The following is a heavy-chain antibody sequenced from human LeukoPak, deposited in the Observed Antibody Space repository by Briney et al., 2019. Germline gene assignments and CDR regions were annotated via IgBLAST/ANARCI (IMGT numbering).Heavy chain of an antibody. CDR1: GGSNSRYY. V-gene: IGHV4-59*01. D-gene: IGHD1-1*01. CDR2: IHYSGTT. CDR3: ARVSWFPGTSYYYMDV. J-gene: IGHJ6*03. Sequence: SETLSLTCTVSGGSNSRYYWSWIRQPPGQGLVWIGYIHYSGTTNYNPSLKGRVTISVDTSKNQFSLKLTSVTAADTAVYYCARVSWFPGTSYYYMDVWGKGTTVTVSS.